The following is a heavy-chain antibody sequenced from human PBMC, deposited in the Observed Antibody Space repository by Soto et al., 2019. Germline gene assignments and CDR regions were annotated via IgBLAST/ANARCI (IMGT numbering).Heavy chain of an antibody. CDR3: AKELRETEGYYFDC. CDR1: GFSFSKYG. V-gene: IGHV3-30*18. D-gene: IGHD3-16*01. J-gene: IGHJ4*02. CDR2: MSDDGSKK. Sequence: QVQLVESGGGVVQPGRSLRLSCAASGFSFSKYGMHWVRQAPGKGLEWVAEMSDDGSKKYYGDSVKGRFTIARDNSKNTLYLLMDSLRPEDTAMYYCAKELRETEGYYFDCWGQGTLVTVSS.